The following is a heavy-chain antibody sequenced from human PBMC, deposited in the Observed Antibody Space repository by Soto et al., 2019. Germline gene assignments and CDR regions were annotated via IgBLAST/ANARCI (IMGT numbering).Heavy chain of an antibody. V-gene: IGHV1-69*13. CDR2: IIPIFGTA. J-gene: IGHJ4*02. Sequence: SVKVSCKASGGTVSSYAISWVRQAPGQGLEWMGGIIPIFGTANYAQKFQGRVTITADESTSTAYMELSSLRSEDTAVYYCARDAITMGYFDYWGQGTLVTSPQ. D-gene: IGHD3-3*01. CDR1: GGTVSSYA. CDR3: ARDAITMGYFDY.